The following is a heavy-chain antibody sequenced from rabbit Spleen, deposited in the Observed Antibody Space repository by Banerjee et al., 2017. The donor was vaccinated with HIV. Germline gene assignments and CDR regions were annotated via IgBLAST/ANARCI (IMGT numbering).Heavy chain of an antibody. V-gene: IGHV1S40*01. J-gene: IGHJ4*01. CDR3: ARDLVAVIGWNFNL. CDR2: IEGGGSAFT. Sequence: QSLEESGGDLVKPGTSLTLTCTASGLSFISGYYMCWVRQAPGKGLEWIACIEGGGSAFTYFASWAKGRFTISKTSSTTVTLQMTSLTAADTATYFCARDLVAVIGWNFNLWGQGTLVTVS. D-gene: IGHD1-1*01. CDR1: GLSFISGYY.